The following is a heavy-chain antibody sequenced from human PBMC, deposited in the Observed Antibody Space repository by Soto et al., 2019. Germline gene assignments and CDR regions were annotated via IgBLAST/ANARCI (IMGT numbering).Heavy chain of an antibody. J-gene: IGHJ6*02. CDR3: ARDFSTNYSSGMDV. Sequence: QVQLQESGPGLVKPSQTLSLTCTVSGGSITSGVSYWTWIRQHPGKGLEWIGSIYFSGTTHYNPSLKSRVSISVDTSKNHFSLNLSSVTAADTAVYYCARDFSTNYSSGMDVWGQGTTVAVSS. CDR2: IYFSGTT. CDR1: GGSITSGVSY. V-gene: IGHV4-31*03. D-gene: IGHD3-3*01.